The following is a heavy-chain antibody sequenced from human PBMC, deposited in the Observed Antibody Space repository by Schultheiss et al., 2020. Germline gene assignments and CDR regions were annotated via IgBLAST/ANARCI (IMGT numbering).Heavy chain of an antibody. V-gene: IGHV3-21*04. CDR3: AKHWGHYSDSGSSWFDY. CDR2: ISSSSTYI. D-gene: IGHD3-10*01. CDR1: GFTVSSNE. Sequence: GGSLRLSCAASGFTVSSNEMSWVRQAPGKGLEWVASISSSSTYIYYADSVKGRFTISRDNSRSTLYLEMNSLRAEDTAVYYCAKHWGHYSDSGSSWFDYWGQGTLVTVSS. J-gene: IGHJ4*02.